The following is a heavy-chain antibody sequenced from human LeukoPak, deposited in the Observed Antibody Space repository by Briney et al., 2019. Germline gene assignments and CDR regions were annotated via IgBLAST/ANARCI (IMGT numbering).Heavy chain of an antibody. Sequence: PSETLSLTCTVSGGSISSSSYYWGWIRQPPGKGLEWIGSIYYSGSTYYNPSLKSRVTISVDTSKNQFSLKLSSVTAADTAVYYCVRGDLRLPRSTPDCWGQGTLVTVSS. CDR3: VRGDLRLPRSTPDC. D-gene: IGHD5/OR15-5a*01. CDR1: GGSISSSSYY. J-gene: IGHJ4*02. V-gene: IGHV4-39*01. CDR2: IYYSGST.